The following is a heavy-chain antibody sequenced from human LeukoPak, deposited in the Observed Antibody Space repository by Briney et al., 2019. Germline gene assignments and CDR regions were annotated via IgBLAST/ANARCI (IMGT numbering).Heavy chain of an antibody. CDR1: GYTFTSYG. J-gene: IGHJ6*03. V-gene: IGHV1-2*02. CDR3: ARDLVTMVRGVTPNYMDV. D-gene: IGHD3-10*01. CDR2: INPNSGGT. Sequence: GASVKVSCKASGYTFTSYGISWVRQAPGQGLEWMGWINPNSGGTNYAQKFQGRVTMTRDTSISTAYMELSRLRSDDTAVYYCARDLVTMVRGVTPNYMDVWGKGTTVTISS.